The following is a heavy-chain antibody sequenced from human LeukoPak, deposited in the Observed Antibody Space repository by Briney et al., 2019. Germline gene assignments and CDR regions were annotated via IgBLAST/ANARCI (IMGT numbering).Heavy chain of an antibody. CDR2: ISTYNGNT. Sequence: PGASVNVSCRSSGYTFTTYGITWVRQAPGQGLEWTGWISTYNGNTNYAQKLQGRVTMTTDTSTSTAYMELRSLRSDDTAMYYCARDRMDTGTYFDYWGQGTLVTVSS. J-gene: IGHJ4*02. CDR1: GYTFTTYG. D-gene: IGHD5-18*01. V-gene: IGHV1-18*01. CDR3: ARDRMDTGTYFDY.